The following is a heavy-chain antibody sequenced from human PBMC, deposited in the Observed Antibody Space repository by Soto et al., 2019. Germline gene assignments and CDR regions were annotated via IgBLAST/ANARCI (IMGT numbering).Heavy chain of an antibody. CDR3: ARRAETNGWNGFGADKYYFDF. CDR2: MNPNTGNS. CDR1: GYTFTSYD. D-gene: IGHD1-1*01. V-gene: IGHV1-8*01. Sequence: PRPSVKVSCKASGYTFTSYDIYWVRQATGQGLEWMGWMNPNTGNSGYAQKFQGRVTMTSDTSISTAHMELSSLRSEDTAVYYCARRAETNGWNGFGADKYYFDFWGQGTLVTVSS. J-gene: IGHJ4*02.